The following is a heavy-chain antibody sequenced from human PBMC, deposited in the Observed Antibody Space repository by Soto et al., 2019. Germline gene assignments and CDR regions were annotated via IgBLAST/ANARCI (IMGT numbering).Heavy chain of an antibody. V-gene: IGHV3-48*02. CDR3: ARVNSDVSGFGEFPQYYYYYGMDV. J-gene: IGHJ6*02. CDR2: ISSSSSTI. CDR1: GFTFSSYS. D-gene: IGHD3-10*01. Sequence: PGGSLRLSCAASGFTFSSYSMNWVRQAPGKGLEWVSYISSSSSTIYYADSVKGRFTISRDNAKNSLYLQMNSLRDEDTAVYYCARVNSDVSGFGEFPQYYYYYGMDVWGQGTTVTVSS.